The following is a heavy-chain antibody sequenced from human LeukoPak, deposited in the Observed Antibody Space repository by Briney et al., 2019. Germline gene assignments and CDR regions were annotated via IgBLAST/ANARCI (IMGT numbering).Heavy chain of an antibody. D-gene: IGHD3-22*01. CDR2: ISGDGGST. J-gene: IGHJ4*02. CDR3: AKDDSSGFTDY. CDR1: GFTFDDYT. V-gene: IGHV3-43*02. Sequence: GGSLRLSCAASGFTFDDYTMHWVRQTPGKGLEWVSLISGDGGSTYYADSVKGRFTISRDNSKNSLYLQMNSLRAEDTALYYCAKDDSSGFTDYWGQGTLVTVSS.